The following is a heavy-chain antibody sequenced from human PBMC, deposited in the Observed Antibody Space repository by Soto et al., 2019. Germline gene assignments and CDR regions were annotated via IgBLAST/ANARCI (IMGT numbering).Heavy chain of an antibody. V-gene: IGHV1-2*02. J-gene: IGHJ4*02. CDR2: INPNSGGT. CDR3: ARGGYDSSGYFFDY. D-gene: IGHD3-22*01. CDR1: GYTFTGYY. Sequence: ASVKVSCKASGYTFTGYYMHCVRQAPGQGLEWMGWINPNSGGTNYAQKFQGRVTMTRDTSISTAYMELSRLRSDDTAVYYCARGGYDSSGYFFDYWGQGTLVTVSS.